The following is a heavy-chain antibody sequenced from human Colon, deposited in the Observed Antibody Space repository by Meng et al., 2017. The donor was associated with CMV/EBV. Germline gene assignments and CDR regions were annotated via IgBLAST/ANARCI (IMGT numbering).Heavy chain of an antibody. Sequence: VPLVQSGAEGKRPGSSVTVSCRTSGGGWSNYAVSCGRQAPGQGLEWMGGIVPIFVTPNYAQKFQGSVNVTADECTSTAYMELSSLTSEDTAIYYCARARDRDGLYNFDSWGQGTLVTVSS. CDR2: IVPIFVTP. CDR3: ARARDRDGLYNFDS. J-gene: IGHJ4*02. V-gene: IGHV1-69*12. CDR1: GGGWSNYA. D-gene: IGHD5-24*01.